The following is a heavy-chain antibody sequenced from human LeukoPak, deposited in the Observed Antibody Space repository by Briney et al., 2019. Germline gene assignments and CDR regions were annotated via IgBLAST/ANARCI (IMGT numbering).Heavy chain of an antibody. J-gene: IGHJ4*02. Sequence: QPGGSLRLSCAASGFTFSNYWMSWVRQVPGKGLEWVANIKQDGSEKYYVDSVKGRFTISRDNAKNSLYLQMNSLRAEDTAVYYCARSRGNSGYAIFDYWGQGTLVTVSS. V-gene: IGHV3-7*01. CDR3: ARSRGNSGYAIFDY. CDR1: GFTFSNYW. CDR2: IKQDGSEK. D-gene: IGHD5-12*01.